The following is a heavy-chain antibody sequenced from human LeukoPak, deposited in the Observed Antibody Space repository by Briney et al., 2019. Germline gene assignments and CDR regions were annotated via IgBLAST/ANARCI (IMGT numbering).Heavy chain of an antibody. CDR3: ARDLYDILTGYYEPHAFDI. D-gene: IGHD3-9*01. V-gene: IGHV4-30-2*01. CDR1: GGSISSGGYS. J-gene: IGHJ3*02. CDR2: IYHSGST. Sequence: SETLSLTCAVSGGSISSGGYSWSWIRQPPWKGLEWIGYIYHSGSTYYNPSLKSRVTISVDRSKNQFSLKLSSVTAADTAVYYCARDLYDILTGYYEPHAFDIWGQGTMVTVSS.